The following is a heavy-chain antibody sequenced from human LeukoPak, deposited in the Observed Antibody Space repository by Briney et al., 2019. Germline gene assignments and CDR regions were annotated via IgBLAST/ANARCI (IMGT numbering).Heavy chain of an antibody. V-gene: IGHV1-69*01. CDR3: TNDYGDYSGFDP. CDR1: GGTFSSYA. D-gene: IGHD4-17*01. Sequence: SVKVSCKASGGTFSSYAISWVRQAPGQGLEWMGGIIPIFGTANYAQKFQGRVTITADESTSTAYMELSSLRSEDTAVYYCTNDYGDYSGFDPWGQGTLVTVSS. CDR2: IIPIFGTA. J-gene: IGHJ5*02.